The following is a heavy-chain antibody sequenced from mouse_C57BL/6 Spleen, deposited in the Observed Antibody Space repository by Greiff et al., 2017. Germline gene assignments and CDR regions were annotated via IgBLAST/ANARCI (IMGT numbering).Heavy chain of an antibody. D-gene: IGHD1-1*01. CDR1: GFSLTSYG. J-gene: IGHJ2*01. V-gene: IGHV2-2*01. CDR3: ARQDYGLVAFDY. CDR2: IWSGGST. Sequence: QVHVKQSGPGLVQPSQRLSITCTVSGFSLTSYGVHWVRQSPGKGLEWLGVIWSGGSTDYNAAFISRLSISKDNSKSQVFFKMNSLQADDTAIYYCARQDYGLVAFDYWGQGTTLTVSS.